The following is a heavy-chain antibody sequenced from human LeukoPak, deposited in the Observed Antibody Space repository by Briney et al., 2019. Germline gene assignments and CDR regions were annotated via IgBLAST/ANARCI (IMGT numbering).Heavy chain of an antibody. Sequence: PGGSLRLSCAGSGFTFSRHNMNWFRQAPGKGLERVSSISSRSSYIFYADSVKGRFTISRDNAKNSLYLQMNSLGAEDTAVYYCARDSRSCRSSDCRGDAFDIWGQGTMVTVSS. CDR3: ARDSRSCRSSDCRGDAFDI. V-gene: IGHV3-21*01. J-gene: IGHJ3*02. CDR1: GFTFSRHN. D-gene: IGHD6-25*01. CDR2: ISSRSSYI.